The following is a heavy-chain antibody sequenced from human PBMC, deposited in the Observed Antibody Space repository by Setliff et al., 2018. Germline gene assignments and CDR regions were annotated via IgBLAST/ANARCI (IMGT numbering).Heavy chain of an antibody. CDR2: ISGSGRTT. CDR1: GFTFSSYA. V-gene: IGHV3-23*01. J-gene: IGHJ4*02. Sequence: GGSLRLSCSASGFTFSSYAMTWVRQAPGKGLEWVSSISGSGRTTYYAASVKGRLTISRDNSRNTLFLQMNSLRADDTAVYFCVNARMVTTWGRAYWGQGILVTVSS. CDR3: VNARMVTTWGRAY. D-gene: IGHD4-17*01.